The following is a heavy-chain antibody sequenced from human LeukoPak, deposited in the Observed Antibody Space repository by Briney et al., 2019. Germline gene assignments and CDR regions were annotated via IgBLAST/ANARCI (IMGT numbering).Heavy chain of an antibody. V-gene: IGHV3-33*01. CDR3: ARDRGLHARGPFDY. J-gene: IGHJ4*02. Sequence: GGSLSLSCAASGFTFSSYGMHWVRQAPGKGVEGVAVICYDGSNKYYADSVKGRFTISRDNYKKTLYLQMNSLRDEDTAVYYCARDRGLHARGPFDYWGQGTLVTVSS. CDR1: GFTFSSYG. CDR2: ICYDGSNK. D-gene: IGHD5/OR15-5a*01.